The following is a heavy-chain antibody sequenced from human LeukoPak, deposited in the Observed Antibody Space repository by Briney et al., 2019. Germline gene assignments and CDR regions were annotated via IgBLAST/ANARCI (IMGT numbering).Heavy chain of an antibody. CDR1: GFTFTTYW. D-gene: IGHD3-10*01. J-gene: IGHJ4*02. V-gene: IGHV3-7*01. CDR3: ARLSEMLRGPEVIYYFEH. CDR2: IKQDGSDK. Sequence: GGSLRLSCAASGFTFTTYWMTWVRQAPGKGLEWVANIKQDGSDKYYVDSVKGRFTISRDNARNSVYLQMNSLRAEDTAVYYCARLSEMLRGPEVIYYFEHWGQGTLVTVSS.